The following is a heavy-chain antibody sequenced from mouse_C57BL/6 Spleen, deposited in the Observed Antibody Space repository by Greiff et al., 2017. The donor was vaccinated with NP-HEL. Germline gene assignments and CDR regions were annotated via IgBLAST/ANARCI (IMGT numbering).Heavy chain of an antibody. CDR1: GFTFSDYG. CDR3: ARGDYYGSSFAY. Sequence: VQLKQSGGGLVKPGGSLKLSCAASGFTFSDYGMHWVRQAPEKGLEWVAYISSGSSTIYYADTVKGRFTISRDNAKHTLFLQMTSLRSEDTAMYYYARGDYYGSSFAYWGQGTLVTVSA. CDR2: ISSGSSTI. V-gene: IGHV5-17*01. D-gene: IGHD1-1*01. J-gene: IGHJ3*01.